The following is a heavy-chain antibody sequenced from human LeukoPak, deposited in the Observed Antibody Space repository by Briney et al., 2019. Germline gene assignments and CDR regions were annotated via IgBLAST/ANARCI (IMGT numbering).Heavy chain of an antibody. CDR2: IYYSGST. V-gene: IGHV4-31*03. Sequence: SETLSLTCTVSGGSISSGGYYWSWIRQHPGKGLEWSGYIYYSGSTYYNPSLKSRVTISVDTSKNQFSLKLSSVTAADTAVYYCARAKDPHYYDSSGYWFDSWGQGTLVTVSS. CDR1: GGSISSGGYY. CDR3: ARAKDPHYYDSSGYWFDS. D-gene: IGHD3-22*01. J-gene: IGHJ5*01.